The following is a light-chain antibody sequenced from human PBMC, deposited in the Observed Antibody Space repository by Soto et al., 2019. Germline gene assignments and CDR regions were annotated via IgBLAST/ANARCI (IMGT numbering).Light chain of an antibody. J-gene: IGLJ2*01. CDR3: GAWEDSLTAVV. CDR2: DNN. CDR1: SSNIGNNP. V-gene: IGLV1-51*01. Sequence: QSVLTQPPSVSAAPGQKVTISCSGSSSNIGNNPVSWYQQFPGTAPKLLIYDNNQRPSGIPDRFSGSKSGTSGTLGISGLQTGDEADYYCGAWEDSLTAVVFGGGTKLTVL.